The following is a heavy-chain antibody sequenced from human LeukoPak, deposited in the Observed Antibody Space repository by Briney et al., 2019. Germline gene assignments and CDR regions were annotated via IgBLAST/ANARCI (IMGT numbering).Heavy chain of an antibody. CDR3: ARDREGSHYATWIQLCDY. V-gene: IGHV3-48*03. D-gene: IGHD5-18*01. J-gene: IGHJ4*02. CDR2: ISSSGSNI. Sequence: AGGSLRLSCAASGFTFSSYEMNWVRQAPGKGLEWVAYISSSGSNIYYADSMKGRFTISRDNAKNSLYLQMNSLRAEDTAVYYCARDREGSHYATWIQLCDYWGQGALVTVSS. CDR1: GFTFSSYE.